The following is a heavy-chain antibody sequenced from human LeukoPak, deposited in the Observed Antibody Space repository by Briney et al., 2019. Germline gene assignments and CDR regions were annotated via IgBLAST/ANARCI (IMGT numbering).Heavy chain of an antibody. J-gene: IGHJ4*02. CDR1: GGSFSGYY. CDR3: ANLYGDYENY. D-gene: IGHD4-17*01. CDR2: INHSGST. V-gene: IGHV4-34*01. Sequence: PSETLSLTCAVYGGSFSGYYWSWIRQPPGRGLEWIGEINHSGSTNYNPSLESRVTISVDTSKNQFSLRLSSVTAADTAVYYCANLYGDYENYWGQGTLVTVSS.